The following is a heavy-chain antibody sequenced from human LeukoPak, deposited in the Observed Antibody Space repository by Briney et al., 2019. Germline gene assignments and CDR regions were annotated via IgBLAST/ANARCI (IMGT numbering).Heavy chain of an antibody. D-gene: IGHD3-10*01. CDR2: MSGSGGST. V-gene: IGHV3-23*01. J-gene: IGHJ3*02. CDR1: GFTFSNYA. CDR3: AKGGSGSSYGAFDI. Sequence: GGSLRLSCAASGFTFSNYAMSWVRQAPGKGLEWVSGMSGSGGSTYYADSVKGRFTTSRDNSKNTLYLQTNSLRADDTAVYYCAKGGSGSSYGAFDIWGQGTMVTVSS.